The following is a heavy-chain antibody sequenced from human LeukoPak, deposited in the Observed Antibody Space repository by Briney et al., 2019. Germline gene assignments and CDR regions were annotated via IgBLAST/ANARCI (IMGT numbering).Heavy chain of an antibody. CDR1: GGSISSYY. Sequence: SETLSLTCTVSGGSISSYYWSWIRQPPGKGLEWIGYIYYSGSTNYNPSLKSRVTISVDTSKNQFSLKLSSVTAADTAVYYCARPARATLAFDIWGQGTMVTVSS. D-gene: IGHD1-26*01. V-gene: IGHV4-59*08. CDR3: ARPARATLAFDI. J-gene: IGHJ3*02. CDR2: IYYSGST.